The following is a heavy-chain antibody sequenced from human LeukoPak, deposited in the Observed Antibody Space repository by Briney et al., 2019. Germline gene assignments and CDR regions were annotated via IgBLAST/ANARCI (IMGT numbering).Heavy chain of an antibody. CDR2: IYYSGST. J-gene: IGHJ3*02. Sequence: PSETLSLTCTVSGGSISSSSYYWGWIRQPPGKGLEWIGSIYYSGSTYYNPSLKSRVTISVDTSKNQFSLKLSSVTAADTAVYYCARHGLHDYGDSGAFDIWGQGTMVTVSS. CDR1: GGSISSSSYY. D-gene: IGHD4-17*01. V-gene: IGHV4-39*01. CDR3: ARHGLHDYGDSGAFDI.